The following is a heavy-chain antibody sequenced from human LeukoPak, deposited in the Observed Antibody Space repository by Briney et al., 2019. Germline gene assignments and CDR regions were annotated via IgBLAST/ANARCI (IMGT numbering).Heavy chain of an antibody. V-gene: IGHV3-23*01. CDR1: GFTFSTYG. D-gene: IGHD2-8*01. CDR3: AKDKGLTALSTFDY. J-gene: IGHJ4*02. CDR2: IHSSGGIT. Sequence: GGSLRLSCAASGFTFSTYGMSWVRQAPGKGLEWASGIHSSGGITYYADSVKDRFTISRDNSKNTLYLQMNSLGAEDTAIYYCAKDKGLTALSTFDYWGQGTLVTVSS.